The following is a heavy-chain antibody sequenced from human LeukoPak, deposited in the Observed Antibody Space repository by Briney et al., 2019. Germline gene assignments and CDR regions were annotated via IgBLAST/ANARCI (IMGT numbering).Heavy chain of an antibody. J-gene: IGHJ4*02. D-gene: IGHD6-19*01. Sequence: ASVKVSCKASGYTFTSYDINWVRQATGQGLEWMGWMNPNSGNTGYAQKFQGRVTMTRNTSISTAYMELSSLRSEDTAVYYCAKDPGQWLAYFDYWGQGTLVTVSS. CDR2: MNPNSGNT. CDR3: AKDPGQWLAYFDY. V-gene: IGHV1-8*01. CDR1: GYTFTSYD.